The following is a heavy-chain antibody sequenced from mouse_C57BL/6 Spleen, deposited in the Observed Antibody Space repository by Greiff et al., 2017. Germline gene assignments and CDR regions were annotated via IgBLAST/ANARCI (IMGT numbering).Heavy chain of an antibody. CDR2: ICPRDGST. CDR3: AREGNWDEGDHFDY. J-gene: IGHJ2*01. V-gene: IGHV1-85*01. D-gene: IGHD4-1*01. CDR1: GYTFTSYD. Sequence: QVQLQQSGPELVKPGASVKLSCKASGYTFTSYDINWVKQRPGQGLEWIGWICPRDGSTTYNEKFTGKATLAVDTASSTAYMERHRLTSADSAVYFCAREGNWDEGDHFDYWGQGTTLTVSS.